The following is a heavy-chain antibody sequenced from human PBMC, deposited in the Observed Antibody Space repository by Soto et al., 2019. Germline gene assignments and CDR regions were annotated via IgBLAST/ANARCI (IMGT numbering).Heavy chain of an antibody. D-gene: IGHD3-3*01. V-gene: IGHV3-33*01. J-gene: IGHJ6*02. CDR1: GFTFSSYG. Sequence: GGSLRLSCAASGFTFSSYGMHWVRQAPGKGLEWVAVIWYDGSNKYYADSVKGRFTISRDNSKNTLYLQMNSLRAEDTAVHYCARDLTPYDFWSTTRYYYYGRDVWGQGTTVTVSS. CDR2: IWYDGSNK. CDR3: ARDLTPYDFWSTTRYYYYGRDV.